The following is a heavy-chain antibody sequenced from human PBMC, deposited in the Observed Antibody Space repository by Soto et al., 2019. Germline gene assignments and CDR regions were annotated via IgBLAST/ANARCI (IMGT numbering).Heavy chain of an antibody. V-gene: IGHV3-53*01. D-gene: IGHD6-13*01. CDR3: ATHSSSHPKYYYYGMDV. J-gene: IGHJ6*02. Sequence: EVQLVESGGGSIQPGGSLRLSCAASGFTVSSNYMSWVRQAPGKGLEWVSVIYSGGSTYDADSVKGRFTISRDNSKNTLYLQMNSLRAEDTAVYYCATHSSSHPKYYYYGMDVWGQGTTVTVSS. CDR2: IYSGGST. CDR1: GFTVSSNY.